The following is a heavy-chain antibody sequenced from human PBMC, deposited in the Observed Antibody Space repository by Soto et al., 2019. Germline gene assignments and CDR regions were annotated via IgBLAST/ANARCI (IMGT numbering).Heavy chain of an antibody. CDR3: ARDRNYYDGPWNAFDI. D-gene: IGHD3-22*01. J-gene: IGHJ3*02. CDR2: IIPIFGTA. Sequence: QVQLVQSGAEVKKPGSSVKVSCKASGGTFSSYAISWVRQAPGQGLEWMGGIIPIFGTANYAQKFQGRVTITADESTSTAYMELRSLRSEDTAVYYCARDRNYYDGPWNAFDIWGQGTMVTVSS. V-gene: IGHV1-69*01. CDR1: GGTFSSYA.